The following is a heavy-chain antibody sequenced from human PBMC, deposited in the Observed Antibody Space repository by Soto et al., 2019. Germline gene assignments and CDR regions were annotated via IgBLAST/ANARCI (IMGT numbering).Heavy chain of an antibody. CDR1: GYTFTGYA. J-gene: IGHJ4*02. Sequence: ASVKVSCKASGYTFTGYAMHWVRQAPGQRLEWMGWINAGNGNTKYSQKFQGRVTITRDTSASTAYMELSSLRSDDTAMYYCARLYVSNDSPYWGEGSLVTVSS. V-gene: IGHV1-3*01. CDR2: INAGNGNT. D-gene: IGHD3-16*01. CDR3: ARLYVSNDSPY.